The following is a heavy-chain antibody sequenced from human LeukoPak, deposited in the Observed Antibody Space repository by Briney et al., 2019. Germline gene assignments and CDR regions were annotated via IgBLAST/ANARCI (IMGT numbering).Heavy chain of an antibody. D-gene: IGHD3-10*01. CDR2: ISSSSSTI. Sequence: PGGSLRLSCAASGFTFSSYSMNWVRQAPGKGLEWVSYISSSSSTIYYAVSVKGRFTISRDSAKNSLYLQMNSLRAEDTAVYYCARDRQSYYGLHAFDIWGQGTMVTVSS. J-gene: IGHJ3*02. CDR1: GFTFSSYS. CDR3: ARDRQSYYGLHAFDI. V-gene: IGHV3-48*04.